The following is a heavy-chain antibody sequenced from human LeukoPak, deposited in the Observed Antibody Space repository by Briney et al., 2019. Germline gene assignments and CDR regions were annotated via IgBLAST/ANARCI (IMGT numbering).Heavy chain of an antibody. D-gene: IGHD3-22*01. Sequence: GGSLRLSCAASGFTFSSYSMNWVRQAPGKGLEWVSYISSSSSTIYYADSVKGRFTISRDNAKNSLYLQMNSLRAEDTAVYYWAKLPSADYYHSSGWGQGTRVTVSS. CDR3: AKLPSADYYHSSG. CDR1: GFTFSSYS. J-gene: IGHJ1*01. CDR2: ISSSSSTI. V-gene: IGHV3-48*01.